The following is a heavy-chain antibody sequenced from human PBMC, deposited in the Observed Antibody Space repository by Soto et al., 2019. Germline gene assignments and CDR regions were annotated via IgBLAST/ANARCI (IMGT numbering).Heavy chain of an antibody. CDR3: ARDVDSNYGMDV. CDR2: IYYSGST. CDR1: GGSISSGDYY. D-gene: IGHD5-12*01. J-gene: IGHJ6*02. V-gene: IGHV4-30-4*01. Sequence: PSETLSLTCTVSGGSISSGDYYWSWIRQPPGKGLEWIGYIYYSGSTYYNPSLKSRVTISVDTSKNQFSLKLSSVTAADTAVYYCARDVDSNYGMDVWGQGTTVTVSS.